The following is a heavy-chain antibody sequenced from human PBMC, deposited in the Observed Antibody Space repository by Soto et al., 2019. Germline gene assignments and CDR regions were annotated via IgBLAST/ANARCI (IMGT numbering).Heavy chain of an antibody. CDR2: LWSDGIKT. CDR1: GFSLSRYG. V-gene: IGHV3-33*01. J-gene: IGHJ4*02. D-gene: IGHD2-8*02. CDR3: ARDLNYWSLLIDH. Sequence: GGSLRLSCTASGFSLSRYGLHWVRQAPGKGLEWVAGLWSDGIKTSYTDSVKGRFTISRDTSKNMLYLQMNSLGAEDTAVYYCARDLNYWSLLIDHWGQGALVTRLR.